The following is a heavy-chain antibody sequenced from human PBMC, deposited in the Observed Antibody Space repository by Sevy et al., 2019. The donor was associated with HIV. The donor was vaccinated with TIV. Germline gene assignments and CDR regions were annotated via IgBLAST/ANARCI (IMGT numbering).Heavy chain of an antibody. V-gene: IGHV3-49*04. D-gene: IGHD1-1*01. CDR2: LKSKAHGGTR. J-gene: IGHJ4*02. CDR3: TRWKGAQSIFDY. CDR1: GFTFGDYC. Sequence: GGSLRLSCTVSGFTFGDYCMSWVRQAPGKGLEWVAFLKSKAHGGTRDYAASVKGRFTISRDDSKNIAHLQMNDLRTEDTAIYYSTRWKGAQSIFDYWGQGALVTVSS.